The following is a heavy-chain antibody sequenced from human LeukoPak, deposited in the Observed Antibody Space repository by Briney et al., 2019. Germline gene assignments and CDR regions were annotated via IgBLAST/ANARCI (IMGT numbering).Heavy chain of an antibody. CDR2: IYTSGST. CDR1: GGSISSYY. V-gene: IGHV4-4*07. J-gene: IGHJ4*02. Sequence: SETLSLTCTVSGGSISSYYWSWIRQPAGKGLEWIGRIYTSGSTNYNPSLKSRVTMSVDTSKNQFSLKLSSVTAADTAVYYCARGGRYGSGSYTKKGVFDYWGQGTLVTVSS. D-gene: IGHD3-10*01. CDR3: ARGGRYGSGSYTKKGVFDY.